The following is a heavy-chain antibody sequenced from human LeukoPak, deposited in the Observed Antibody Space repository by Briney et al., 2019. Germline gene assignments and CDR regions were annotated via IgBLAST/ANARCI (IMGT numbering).Heavy chain of an antibody. Sequence: GGSLRLSCAASGFIFSNYGIHWVRQAPGKGLEWVAVIWYDGSNKYYADSVKGRFTISRDNSKNTLYLQMNSLRAEDTAVYYCARAAVTTPHFVYWGQGTLVTVSS. CDR3: ARAAVTTPHFVY. CDR2: IWYDGSNK. V-gene: IGHV3-30*19. CDR1: GFIFSNYG. J-gene: IGHJ4*02. D-gene: IGHD4-17*01.